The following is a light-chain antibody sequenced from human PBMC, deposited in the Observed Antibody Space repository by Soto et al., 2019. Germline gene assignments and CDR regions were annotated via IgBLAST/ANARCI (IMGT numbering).Light chain of an antibody. V-gene: IGKV1-17*01. CDR2: AAS. CDR3: QQSYSSWAT. Sequence: DIQMTQSPSSLSASVGDRVTITCRASQDIRSDLGWFQQKPGKAPKRLIYAASTLESGVPSRFSGSRSGTEFTLTISSLQPEDSASYCCQQSYSSWATFGGGTKVEIQ. CDR1: QDIRSD. J-gene: IGKJ4*01.